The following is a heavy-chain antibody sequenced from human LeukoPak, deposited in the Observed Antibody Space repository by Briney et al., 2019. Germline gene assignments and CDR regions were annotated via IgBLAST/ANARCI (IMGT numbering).Heavy chain of an antibody. CDR2: IHYTGKP. CDR1: GGSISGHY. Sequence: SETLSLTCSVSGGSISGHYWTWIRQPPGKGLEWIGQIHYTGKPDYNPSPKSRITISVDTSKNQVSLQVSSVTAADSAIYYCARFGVDYDMDVWGHGTTVTVFS. CDR3: ARFGVDYDMDV. D-gene: IGHD3-16*01. V-gene: IGHV4-59*11. J-gene: IGHJ6*02.